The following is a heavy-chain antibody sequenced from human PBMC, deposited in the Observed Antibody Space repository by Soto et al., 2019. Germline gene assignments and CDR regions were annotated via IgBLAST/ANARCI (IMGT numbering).Heavy chain of an antibody. V-gene: IGHV4-31*03. D-gene: IGHD5-18*01. J-gene: IGHJ4*02. Sequence: SETLSLTCTVSGGSISSGGYYWSWIRQHPGKGLEWIGYIYYSGSTYYNPSLKSRVTISVDTSNNQFSLRLSSVTAADTAVYYCARAGYSYGFGYYYDYWGQGTLVTVSS. CDR1: GGSISSGGYY. CDR3: ARAGYSYGFGYYYDY. CDR2: IYYSGST.